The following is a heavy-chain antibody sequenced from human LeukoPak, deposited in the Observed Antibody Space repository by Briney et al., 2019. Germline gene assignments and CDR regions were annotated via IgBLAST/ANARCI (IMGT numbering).Heavy chain of an antibody. Sequence: GGSLRLSCAASGFTFSSYSMNWVRQAPGKGLEWVSSISTSSSYIHYADSVKGRFTISRDNAKKSLYLQMNSLRAEDTAVYYCATESQSVSSWDSHFEYWGQGTLVTVSS. CDR2: ISTSSSYI. J-gene: IGHJ4*02. CDR3: ATESQSVSSWDSHFEY. D-gene: IGHD1-26*01. CDR1: GFTFSSYS. V-gene: IGHV3-21*01.